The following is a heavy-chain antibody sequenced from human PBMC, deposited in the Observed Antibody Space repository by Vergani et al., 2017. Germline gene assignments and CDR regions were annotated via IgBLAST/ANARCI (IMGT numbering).Heavy chain of an antibody. J-gene: IGHJ2*01. CDR1: GYTFTGYY. CDR3: ARITTVTTLRDWYFDL. V-gene: IGHV1-2*02. Sequence: QVQLVQSGAEVKKPGASVKVSCKASGYTFTGYYMHWVRQAPGQGLEWMGWINPNSGGTNYAQKFQGRVTMTRDTSISTAYMGLSRLRSDDTAVYYCARITTVTTLRDWYFDLWGRGTLVTVSS. CDR2: INPNSGGT. D-gene: IGHD4-17*01.